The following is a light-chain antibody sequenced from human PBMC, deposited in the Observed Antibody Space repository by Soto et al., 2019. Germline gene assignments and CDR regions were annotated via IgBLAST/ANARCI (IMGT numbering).Light chain of an antibody. CDR3: GSYTKSSSTLYV. CDR1: SSDVGGYKY. V-gene: IGLV2-14*01. J-gene: IGLJ1*01. CDR2: EVS. Sequence: QSALTQPASVSGSPGQSITISCTGTSSDVGGYKYVSWYQQHPGKAPKLMIYEVSNRPSGVSNRFSGSKSGNTASLTISGLQAEDEADYYCGSYTKSSSTLYVFGTGTKATVL.